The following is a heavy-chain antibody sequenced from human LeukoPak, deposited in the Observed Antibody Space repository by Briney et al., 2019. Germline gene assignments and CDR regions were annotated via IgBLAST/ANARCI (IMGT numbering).Heavy chain of an antibody. CDR3: LGVAGTEPGFFDY. D-gene: IGHD6-19*01. CDR1: GFTFSSYA. J-gene: IGHJ4*02. Sequence: PGRSLRLSCAASGFTFSSYAMHWVRQAPGKGLEWVAVISYDGSNKYYADSVKGRFTISRDNSKNTLYLQMNSLRAEDTAVYYCLGVAGTEPGFFDYWGQGTLVTVSS. V-gene: IGHV3-30*04. CDR2: ISYDGSNK.